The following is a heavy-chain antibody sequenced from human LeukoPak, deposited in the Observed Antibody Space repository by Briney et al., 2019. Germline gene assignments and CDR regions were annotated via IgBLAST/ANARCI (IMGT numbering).Heavy chain of an antibody. Sequence: SETLSLTCTVSGGSISPYSWSWIRQPPGKGLEWIGRIYTSGGTNYNPSLKSRVTISLDESKNQFSLKLSSVTAADTAVYYCARDGPSDFFDYWGQGTLVTVSS. CDR1: GGSISPYS. D-gene: IGHD3-3*01. J-gene: IGHJ4*02. V-gene: IGHV4-4*07. CDR2: IYTSGGT. CDR3: ARDGPSDFFDY.